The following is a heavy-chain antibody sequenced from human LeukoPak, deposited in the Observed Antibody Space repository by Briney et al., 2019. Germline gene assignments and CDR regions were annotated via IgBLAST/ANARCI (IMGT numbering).Heavy chain of an antibody. CDR3: AREGPYYYDSSGWLDP. Sequence: SETLALTCTVAAGSISSYYWSWIRHPPGGGLEWIGYIYYSGSTNYNPSLNSRVTISVDTSKNQFSLKLSTVTAADTAVYYCAREGPYYYDSSGWLDPWGQGTLVTVSS. CDR1: AGSISSYY. J-gene: IGHJ5*02. CDR2: IYYSGST. D-gene: IGHD3-22*01. V-gene: IGHV4-59*01.